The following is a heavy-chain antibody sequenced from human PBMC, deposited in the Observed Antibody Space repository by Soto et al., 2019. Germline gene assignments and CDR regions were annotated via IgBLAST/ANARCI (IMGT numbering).Heavy chain of an antibody. CDR2: IYYSGST. CDR1: GGSISSYY. Sequence: SETLSLTCTVSGGSISSYYWSWIRQPPGKGLEWIGYIYYSGSTNYNPSLKSRVTISVDTSKNQFSLKLSSVTAADTAVYYCARRPYYYYFMDVWGKGTTVTVSS. J-gene: IGHJ6*03. CDR3: ARRPYYYYFMDV. V-gene: IGHV4-59*08.